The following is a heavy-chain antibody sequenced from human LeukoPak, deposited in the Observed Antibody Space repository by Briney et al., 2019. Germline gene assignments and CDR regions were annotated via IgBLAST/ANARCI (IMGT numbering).Heavy chain of an antibody. CDR2: ISPSSGGT. V-gene: IGHV1-2*02. D-gene: IGHD4-23*01. CDR3: ARDSTVEPFDY. CDR1: GYTFTGYY. Sequence: ASVKVSCKTSGYTFTGYYMHWVRQTPGQGLEWMGWISPSSGGTNYAQKFQGRVTMTRDTSISTAYMELSRLRSDDTAVYYCARDSTVEPFDYWGQGTLVTVSS. J-gene: IGHJ4*02.